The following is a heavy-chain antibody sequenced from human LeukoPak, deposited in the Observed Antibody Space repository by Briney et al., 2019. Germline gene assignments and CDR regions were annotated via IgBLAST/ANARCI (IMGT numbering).Heavy chain of an antibody. V-gene: IGHV3-64D*06. J-gene: IGHJ5*02. CDR2: IRSTGGST. Sequence: GGSLRLSCLASGFTFSNFAMHWVRQAHGEGLGFVSGIRSTGGSTNYPDSVKDRFSISRDNSKNTLYLQMTSLRADDTAVYYCVKDQHCSTISCATRTGFDPWGQGTSVTVSS. CDR3: VKDQHCSTISCATRTGFDP. CDR1: GFTFSNFA. D-gene: IGHD2-2*01.